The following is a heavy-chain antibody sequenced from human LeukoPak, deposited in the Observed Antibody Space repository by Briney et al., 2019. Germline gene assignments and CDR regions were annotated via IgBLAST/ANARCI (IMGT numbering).Heavy chain of an antibody. CDR3: ASGSGYCSGGSCSDY. CDR1: GFTFSDYY. Sequence: PGRSLRLSCAASGFTFSDYYMSWIRQAPGKGLEWVSAISSGSSYIYYADSVKGRFTISRDNAKNSLYLQMNSLRAEDTAVYYCASGSGYCSGGSCSDYWGQGTLVTVSS. CDR2: ISSGSSYI. V-gene: IGHV3-11*06. D-gene: IGHD2-15*01. J-gene: IGHJ4*02.